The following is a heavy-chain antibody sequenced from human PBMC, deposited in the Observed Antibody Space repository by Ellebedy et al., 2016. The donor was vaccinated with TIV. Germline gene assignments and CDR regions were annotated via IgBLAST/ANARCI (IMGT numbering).Heavy chain of an antibody. J-gene: IGHJ4*02. CDR3: ARADSSGYDFDY. V-gene: IGHV4-39*01. D-gene: IGHD3-22*01. Sequence: MPSETLSLTCTVSGGSISSSSYYWGWIRQPPGKGLEWIGSIYYSGSTYYNPSLKSRVTISVDKSKNQFSLKLSSVTAADTAVYYCARADSSGYDFDYWGQGTLVTVSS. CDR1: GGSISSSSYY. CDR2: IYYSGST.